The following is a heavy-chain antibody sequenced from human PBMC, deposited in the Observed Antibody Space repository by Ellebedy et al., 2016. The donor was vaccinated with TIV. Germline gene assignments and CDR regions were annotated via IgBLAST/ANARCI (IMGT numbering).Heavy chain of an antibody. CDR3: ARHMNTAMTNNY. V-gene: IGHV5-10-1*01. CDR2: IHPSDSYT. J-gene: IGHJ4*02. Sequence: GESLKISCKGSGYSFTTYWITWVRQMPGKGLEWMGRIHPSDSYTQYSPSFQGHVTISADKFNSTAHLQWSSLKASDTAMSYCARHMNTAMTNNYWGQGTLVTVSS. D-gene: IGHD5-18*01. CDR1: GYSFTTYW.